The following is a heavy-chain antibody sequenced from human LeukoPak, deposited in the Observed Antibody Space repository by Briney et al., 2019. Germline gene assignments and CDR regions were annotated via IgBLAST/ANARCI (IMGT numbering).Heavy chain of an antibody. D-gene: IGHD3-9*01. CDR2: VSDSGSST. CDR3: AKDQDVLRYFDWLPFDY. Sequence: PGGSLRLSCAASGFTFSNYGMSWVRQAPGKGLEWVSSVSDSGSSTYYADSVKGRFTISRDNSKNTLYLQMNSLRAEDTAVYYCAKDQDVLRYFDWLPFDYWGQGALVTVSS. CDR1: GFTFSNYG. J-gene: IGHJ4*02. V-gene: IGHV3-23*01.